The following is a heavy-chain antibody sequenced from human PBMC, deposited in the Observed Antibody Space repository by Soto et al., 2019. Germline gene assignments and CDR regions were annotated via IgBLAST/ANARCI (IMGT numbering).Heavy chain of an antibody. Sequence: LRLSCATSGFTFSSYAMHWVRQAPGKGLEYVSSISSNGGPTYYADSVKGRFTISRDNSKGTLYLQMSSLRTEDTAVYYCVKDRWVDYWGQGTLVTVSS. CDR1: GFTFSSYA. CDR3: VKDRWVDY. CDR2: ISSNGGPT. D-gene: IGHD3-16*01. J-gene: IGHJ4*02. V-gene: IGHV3-64D*06.